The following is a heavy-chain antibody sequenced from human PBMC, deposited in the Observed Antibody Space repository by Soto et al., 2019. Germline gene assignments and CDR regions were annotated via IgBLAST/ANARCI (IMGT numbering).Heavy chain of an antibody. CDR2: ISGTPNYI. Sequence: GGSLTLSCAASGFTFTRYSMNCVRQAPGKGLEWVSSISGTPNYIYYADSMKGRFTVSTDNAKNSVYLEMNSLSAEDTAVYYCARESEDLTSNFDYWGQGTMLTVSS. V-gene: IGHV3-21*01. CDR1: GFTFTRYS. CDR3: ARESEDLTSNFDY. J-gene: IGHJ4*02.